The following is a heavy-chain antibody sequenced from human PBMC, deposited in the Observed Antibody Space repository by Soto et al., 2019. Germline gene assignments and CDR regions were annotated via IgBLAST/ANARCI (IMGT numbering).Heavy chain of an antibody. J-gene: IGHJ6*02. D-gene: IGHD2-21*02. CDR1: GGTFSNHA. V-gene: IGHV1-69*13. Sequence: GASVKVSCKASGGTFSNHAISWVRQAPGQGLEWVGGIIPMFPTADYAQRFQGRVTITADDSTTTVYMELSGLRSEDTAMYYCARDDATYCGGDCYRYFYYGMDVWGHGTTVTVSS. CDR3: ARDDATYCGGDCYRYFYYGMDV. CDR2: IIPMFPTA.